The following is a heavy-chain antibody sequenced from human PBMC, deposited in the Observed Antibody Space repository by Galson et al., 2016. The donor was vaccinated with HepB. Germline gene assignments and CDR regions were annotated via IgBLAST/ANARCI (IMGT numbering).Heavy chain of an antibody. Sequence: SLRLSCAASGFTFSSNGMHWVRQAPGKGLEWVAFISYDVSNKYYPDSAKGRLTISRDNSKNTLYLQMNSLRAEDTAVYYCARENSWIQLHYGMDVWGQGTTVTVSS. CDR3: ARENSWIQLHYGMDV. V-gene: IGHV3-30*19. CDR2: ISYDVSNK. D-gene: IGHD5-12*01. CDR1: GFTFSSNG. J-gene: IGHJ6*02.